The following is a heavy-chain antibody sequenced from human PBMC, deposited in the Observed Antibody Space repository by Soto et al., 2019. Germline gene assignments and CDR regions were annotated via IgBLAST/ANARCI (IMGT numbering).Heavy chain of an antibody. CDR3: ARSRFYAGDPYWLFDL. CDR1: GFTVSSNS. V-gene: IGHV3-53*01. Sequence: EVQLVESGGGLIQPGGSLRLSCAASGFTVSSNSMNWVRQAPGTGLEWVSVIYSGGGTFYADSVKGRFTISRDNSKNTLYLQVNSLSAEATAVYYCARSRFYAGDPYWLFDLWGRGTLVTVSS. J-gene: IGHJ2*01. D-gene: IGHD2-21*02. CDR2: IYSGGGT.